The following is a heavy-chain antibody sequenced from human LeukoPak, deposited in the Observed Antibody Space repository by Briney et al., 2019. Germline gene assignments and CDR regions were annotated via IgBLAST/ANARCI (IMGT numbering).Heavy chain of an antibody. J-gene: IGHJ6*03. D-gene: IGHD1-7*01. CDR1: GFTFSPYA. CDR2: ISFDGREK. Sequence: PGGSLRLSCAASGFTFSPYAMQWVRQAPGKGLEWVAVISFDGREKSYADSVKGRFTISRDNSKNTLYVQMNSLRAEDTAVYYCATANWNYVRSYYMDVWGEGTTVIVSS. V-gene: IGHV3-30*01. CDR3: ATANWNYVRSYYMDV.